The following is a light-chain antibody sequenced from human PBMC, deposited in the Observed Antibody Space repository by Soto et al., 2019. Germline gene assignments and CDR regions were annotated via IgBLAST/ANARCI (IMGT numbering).Light chain of an antibody. CDR2: GAS. CDR1: QTITSDY. Sequence: EIVLTQSPGNLSFSPGERATLSCRASQTITSDYLAWYKQKPGQAPRLLIYGASSRATGIPDRFSGRGSGTDFTLTVSSLEPEDFAVFYCQQYGTSPWTFGQGTKVEIK. J-gene: IGKJ1*01. V-gene: IGKV3-20*01. CDR3: QQYGTSPWT.